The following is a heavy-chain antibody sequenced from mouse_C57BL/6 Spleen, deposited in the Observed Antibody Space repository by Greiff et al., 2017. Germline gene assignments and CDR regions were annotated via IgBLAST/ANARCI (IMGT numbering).Heavy chain of an antibody. D-gene: IGHD2-4*01. J-gene: IGHJ2*01. Sequence: VQLQQPGAELVRPGTSVMLSCKASGYTFTSYWMHWVKQRPGQGLEWIGVIDPSDSYTNYNQKFKGKATLTVDTSSSTAYMQLSSLTSEDSAVYYCARGYDYDGYWGQGTTLTVSS. CDR2: IDPSDSYT. CDR3: ARGYDYDGY. CDR1: GYTFTSYW. V-gene: IGHV1-59*01.